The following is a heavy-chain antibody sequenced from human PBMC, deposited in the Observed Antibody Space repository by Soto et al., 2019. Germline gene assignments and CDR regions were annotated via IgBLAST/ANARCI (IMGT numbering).Heavy chain of an antibody. J-gene: IGHJ5*02. Sequence: ASVKVACKASGYTFTSYAMHGVRQAPGQRLEWMGWINAGNGNTKYSQKFQGRFTISRDDSKNTAYLQMNSLESEDTAVYYCAKDLLILWFGEFDPWGQGTLVTVSS. CDR1: GYTFTSYA. CDR3: AKDLLILWFGEFDP. D-gene: IGHD3-10*01. V-gene: IGHV1-3*01. CDR2: INAGNGNT.